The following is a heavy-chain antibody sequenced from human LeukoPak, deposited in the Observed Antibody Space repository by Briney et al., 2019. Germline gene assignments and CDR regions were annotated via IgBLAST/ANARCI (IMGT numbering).Heavy chain of an antibody. D-gene: IGHD2/OR15-2a*01. CDR1: GGSISSSSYY. CDR3: ATALSRGNWFDP. Sequence: SETLSLTCTVSGGSISSSSYYWGWIRQPPGKGLEWIGSIYYSGSTYYNPSLKSRVTISVDTSKNQFSLKLSSVTAADTAVYYCATALSRGNWFDPWGQGTLVTVSS. J-gene: IGHJ5*02. CDR2: IYYSGST. V-gene: IGHV4-39*07.